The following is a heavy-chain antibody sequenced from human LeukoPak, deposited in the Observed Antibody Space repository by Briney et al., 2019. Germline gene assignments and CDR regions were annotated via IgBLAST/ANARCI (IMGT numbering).Heavy chain of an antibody. Sequence: ASVKVSCKASGYTFTGYYLPWVRQAPGQGLEWMGCVNPNSGDTNYAQKFQGSVTMTRDTSISTVYMELSRLRSDDTAVYYCARASGSYWWFDSWGQGTLVTVSS. D-gene: IGHD1-26*01. CDR1: GYTFTGYY. CDR3: ARASGSYWWFDS. J-gene: IGHJ5*01. V-gene: IGHV1-2*02. CDR2: VNPNSGDT.